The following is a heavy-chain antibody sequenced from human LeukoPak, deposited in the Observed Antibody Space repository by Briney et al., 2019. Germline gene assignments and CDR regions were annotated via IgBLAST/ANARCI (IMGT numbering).Heavy chain of an antibody. J-gene: IGHJ3*02. Sequence: GGSLRLSCAASGFTFSSYGMHWVRQAPGKGLEWVAFIRYDGSNKYYADSVKGRFTISRDNSKNTLYLQMDSLRTEDTAVYYCAKDSGVGMATTFSILDIWGQGTMVTVSS. CDR1: GFTFSSYG. CDR3: AKDSGVGMATTFSILDI. V-gene: IGHV3-30*02. D-gene: IGHD5-24*01. CDR2: IRYDGSNK.